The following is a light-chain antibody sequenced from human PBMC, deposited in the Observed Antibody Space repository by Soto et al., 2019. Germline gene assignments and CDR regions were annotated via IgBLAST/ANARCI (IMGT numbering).Light chain of an antibody. CDR3: CSYAGSRVV. CDR1: SSDVGGYNS. V-gene: IGLV2-11*01. J-gene: IGLJ2*01. Sequence: QSALTQPRSVSGSPGQSVTISCTGTSSDVGGYNSVSWYQHHPGKAPKLMIYDVTKRPSGVPDRFSDSKSGNTASLTISGLQAEDEADYYCCSYAGSRVVFGGGTKLTVL. CDR2: DVT.